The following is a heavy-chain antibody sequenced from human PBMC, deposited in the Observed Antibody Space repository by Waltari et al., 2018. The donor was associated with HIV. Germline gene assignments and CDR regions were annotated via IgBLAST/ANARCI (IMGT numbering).Heavy chain of an antibody. CDR1: GFPFKNFA. V-gene: IGHV3-33*01. CDR2: IYYDGSKK. J-gene: IGHJ4*02. D-gene: IGHD5-18*01. CDR3: ARDYNYAPDY. Sequence: QVQLVESGGGVVQPGRSLRLPCAASGFPFKNFAMNWVRQAPGKGLEWVGNIYYDGSKKFYGDSVRGRFTISRDNSKQILYLQMNSLRVEDTALYYCARDYNYAPDYWGQGTLVVVSS.